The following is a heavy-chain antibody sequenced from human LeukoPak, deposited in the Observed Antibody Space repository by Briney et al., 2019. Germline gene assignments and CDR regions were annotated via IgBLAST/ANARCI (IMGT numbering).Heavy chain of an antibody. V-gene: IGHV3-30*18. J-gene: IGHJ4*02. CDR2: MSYDGNNR. CDR3: AKDRCSGGGCHSWDDY. Sequence: PGGSLRLSCAASGFTFTSCGMHWVRQAPGKGLEWVAVMSYDGNNRFYADSVKGRFTISRDSSKDTLYLQMNSLRVEDTAVYYCAKDRCSGGGCHSWDDYWGQGTLVTVSS. CDR1: GFTFTSCG. D-gene: IGHD2-15*01.